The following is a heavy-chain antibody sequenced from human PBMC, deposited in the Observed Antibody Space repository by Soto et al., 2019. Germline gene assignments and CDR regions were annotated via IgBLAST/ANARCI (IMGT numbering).Heavy chain of an antibody. CDR1: GFTFSSYA. D-gene: IGHD3-10*01. V-gene: IGHV3-23*01. CDR2: ISGSGGST. Sequence: HPGGSLRLSCAASGFTFSSYAMSWVRQAPGKGLEWVSAISGSGGSTYYADYVKGRFTISRDNSKNTLYLQMNSLRAEDTAFYYCAIDYGSGSTQILDAFDIWGQGTMVTVSS. CDR3: AIDYGSGSTQILDAFDI. J-gene: IGHJ3*02.